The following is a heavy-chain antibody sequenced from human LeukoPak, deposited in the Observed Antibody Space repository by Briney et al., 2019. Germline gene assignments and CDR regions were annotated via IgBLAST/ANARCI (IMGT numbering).Heavy chain of an antibody. J-gene: IGHJ5*02. Sequence: GASVKVSCKASGGTFSSYAISWVRQAPGQGLEWMGGIIPIFGTANYAQKFQGRVTITADKSTSTAYMELSSLRSEDTAVYYCARDPSRDNWFDPWGQGTLVTVSS. CDR1: GGTFSSYA. CDR2: IIPIFGTA. CDR3: ARDPSRDNWFDP. V-gene: IGHV1-69*06.